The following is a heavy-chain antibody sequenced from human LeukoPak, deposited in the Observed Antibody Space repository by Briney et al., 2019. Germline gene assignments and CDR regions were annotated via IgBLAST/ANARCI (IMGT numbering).Heavy chain of an antibody. D-gene: IGHD1-26*01. J-gene: IGHJ5*02. CDR1: GGSISSYY. CDR3: ARASSGSYLNWFDP. V-gene: IGHV4-59*08. Sequence: SETLSLTCTVSGGSISSYYWSWIRQPPGKGLEWMGYIYYSGSTNYNPSLKSRVTISVDTSKNQFPLKLSSVTAADTAVYYCARASSGSYLNWFDPWGQGTLVTVSS. CDR2: IYYSGST.